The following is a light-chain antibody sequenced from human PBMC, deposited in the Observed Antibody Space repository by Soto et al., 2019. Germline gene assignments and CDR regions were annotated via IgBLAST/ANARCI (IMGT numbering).Light chain of an antibody. Sequence: DIPMTQSPSTLSASVGDRVTITCRASESITRWLAWYQQKPGKAPTVLIYDASSLESGVPSRFISSGSRTEFTLTITSLQPDDFATYYCQHYKIRSTFGQGTKLKIK. CDR2: DAS. CDR1: ESITRW. CDR3: QHYKIRST. V-gene: IGKV1-5*01. J-gene: IGKJ2*01.